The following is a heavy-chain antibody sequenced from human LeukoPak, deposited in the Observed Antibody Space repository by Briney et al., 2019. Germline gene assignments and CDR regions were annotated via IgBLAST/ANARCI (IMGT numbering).Heavy chain of an antibody. CDR1: GGSISSSSYY. Sequence: RSSETLSLTCTVSGGSISSSSYYWGWIRQPPGKGLEWIGSIYYSGTTYYNPSLESRVTISVDTSKNQFSLKLNSVTAADTAIYYCARGDSVGATRPVFDYWGQGTLVTVSS. V-gene: IGHV4-39*07. D-gene: IGHD1-26*01. CDR2: IYYSGTT. CDR3: ARGDSVGATRPVFDY. J-gene: IGHJ4*02.